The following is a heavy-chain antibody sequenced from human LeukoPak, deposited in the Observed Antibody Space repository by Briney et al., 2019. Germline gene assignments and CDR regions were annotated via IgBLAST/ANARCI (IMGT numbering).Heavy chain of an antibody. V-gene: IGHV5-10-1*01. J-gene: IGHJ5*02. Sequence: GESLKISCKGSGYSFTSYWISWVRQMPGKGLEWMGRIDPSDSYTKYSPSFQGHVTISADKSISTAYLQWSSLKASDTAMYYCARHEIRYGSGIYLGWFDPWGQGTLVTVSS. CDR1: GYSFTSYW. CDR3: ARHEIRYGSGIYLGWFDP. D-gene: IGHD3-10*01. CDR2: IDPSDSYT.